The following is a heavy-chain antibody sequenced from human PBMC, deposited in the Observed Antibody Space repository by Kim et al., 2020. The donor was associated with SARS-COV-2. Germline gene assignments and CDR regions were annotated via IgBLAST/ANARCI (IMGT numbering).Heavy chain of an antibody. J-gene: IGHJ6*02. Sequence: GGSLRLSCAASGFTFSSYAMHWVRQAPGKGLEWVAFISYDGSNKYYADSVKGRFTISRDNSKNTLYLQMNSLRAEDTAVYYCARVLVEYSDYYGMDVWGQGTPVTASS. CDR2: ISYDGSNK. CDR1: GFTFSSYA. CDR3: ARVLVEYSDYYGMDV. D-gene: IGHD2-8*02. V-gene: IGHV3-30-3*01.